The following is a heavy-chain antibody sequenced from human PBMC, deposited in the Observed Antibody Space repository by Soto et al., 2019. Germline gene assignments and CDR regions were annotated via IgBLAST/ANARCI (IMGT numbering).Heavy chain of an antibody. Sequence: GASVKVSCKASVDTFTTYGISWVRQAPGQGLEWMGWISGYNDNTKYAQKFQGRVIMTADTSTSTAYLELRTLTSDDTAVYYCAREYCNSTSCYGVDYWGQGTLVTVSS. CDR1: VDTFTTYG. CDR3: AREYCNSTSCYGVDY. D-gene: IGHD2-2*01. J-gene: IGHJ4*02. CDR2: ISGYNDNT. V-gene: IGHV1-18*01.